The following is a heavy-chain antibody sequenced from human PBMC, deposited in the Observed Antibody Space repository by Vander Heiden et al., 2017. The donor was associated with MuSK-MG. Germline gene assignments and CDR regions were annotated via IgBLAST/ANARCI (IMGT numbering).Heavy chain of an antibody. J-gene: IGHJ4*02. D-gene: IGHD5-12*01. Sequence: QVQLQESGPGLVKPSQTLSLTCTVPSGSMYSGNFYWSWIRQHPGKGLEWIGYIHYSGATTYNPSLRSRVTISVDASKNQFSLKVNSVTAADTAVYYCARDGGGYGAFDNWGQGTLVTVSS. V-gene: IGHV4-31*03. CDR1: SGSMYSGNFY. CDR2: IHYSGAT. CDR3: ARDGGGYGAFDN.